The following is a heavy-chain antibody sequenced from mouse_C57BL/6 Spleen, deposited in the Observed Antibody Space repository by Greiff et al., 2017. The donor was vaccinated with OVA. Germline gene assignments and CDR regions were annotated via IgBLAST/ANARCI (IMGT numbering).Heavy chain of an antibody. CDR3: ARDMDYDVDY. CDR2: IYPGDGDT. J-gene: IGHJ2*01. D-gene: IGHD2-4*01. V-gene: IGHV1-80*01. CDR1: GYAFSSYW. Sequence: VKLQESGAELVKPGASVKISCKASGYAFSSYWMNWVKQRPGKGLEWIGQIYPGDGDTNYNGKFKGKATLTADKSSSTAYMQLSSLTSEDSAVYFCARDMDYDVDYWGQGTTLTVSS.